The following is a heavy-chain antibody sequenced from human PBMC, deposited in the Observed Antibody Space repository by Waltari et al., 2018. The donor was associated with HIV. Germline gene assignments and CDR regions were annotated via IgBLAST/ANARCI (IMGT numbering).Heavy chain of an antibody. CDR1: GYSFTSYW. CDR3: ARRSYTMVRGFVEGNGMDV. D-gene: IGHD3-10*01. V-gene: IGHV5-10-1*01. CDR2: IDPSDSYT. Sequence: EVQLVQSGAEVKKPGESLRISCKGSGYSFTSYWISWVRQMPGKGLEWMGRIDPSDSYTNYSPSFQGHVTISADKSISTAYLQWSSLKASDTAMYYCARRSYTMVRGFVEGNGMDVWGQGTTVTVSS. J-gene: IGHJ6*02.